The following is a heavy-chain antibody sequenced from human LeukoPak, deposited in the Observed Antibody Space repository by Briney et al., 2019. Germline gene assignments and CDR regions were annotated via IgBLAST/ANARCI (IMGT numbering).Heavy chain of an antibody. Sequence: LRLSCAASGFTFSNYEMNWVRQAPGKGLEWIGEINHSGSTNYNPSLKSRVTISVDTSKNQFSLKLSSVTAADTAVYYCARGRGDYVLNYYYYYMDVWGKGTTVTVSS. J-gene: IGHJ6*03. D-gene: IGHD4-17*01. CDR2: INHSGST. CDR3: ARGRGDYVLNYYYYYMDV. CDR1: GFTFSNYE. V-gene: IGHV4-34*01.